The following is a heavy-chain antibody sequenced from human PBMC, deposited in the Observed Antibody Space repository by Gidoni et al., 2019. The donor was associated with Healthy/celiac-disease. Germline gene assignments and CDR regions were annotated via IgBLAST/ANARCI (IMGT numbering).Heavy chain of an antibody. Sequence: QVQLVQSGAEVKKPGSSVKVSCKASGGTFRSSSTSWVRQAPGQGLEWMGGIIPVFGAANYAQKFQGRVTITADESTSTAYMELSSLRSEDTAVYYCTSGLGVLVTAISDAFDIWGQGTMVTVS. D-gene: IGHD2-21*02. J-gene: IGHJ3*02. CDR3: TSGLGVLVTAISDAFDI. CDR1: GGTFRSSS. V-gene: IGHV1-69*01. CDR2: IIPVFGAA.